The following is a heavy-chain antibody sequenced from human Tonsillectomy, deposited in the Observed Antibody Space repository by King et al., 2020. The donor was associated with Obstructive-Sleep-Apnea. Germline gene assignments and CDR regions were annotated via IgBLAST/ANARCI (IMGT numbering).Heavy chain of an antibody. J-gene: IGHJ5*02. D-gene: IGHD3-22*01. CDR3: ATDLRSSGSLLDP. V-gene: IGHV1-24*01. Sequence: VQLVESGAEVKKPGASVKVSCKVSGYTLTELSMHWVRQAPGKGLEWMGRVDPEDGETIYAQKFQGRVTMTEDTATDTAYMELSSLRSEDTAVYYCATDLRSSGSLLDPWGQGTLVTVSS. CDR1: GYTLTELS. CDR2: VDPEDGET.